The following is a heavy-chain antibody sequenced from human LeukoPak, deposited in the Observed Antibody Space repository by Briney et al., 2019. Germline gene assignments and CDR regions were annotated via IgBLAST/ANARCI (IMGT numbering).Heavy chain of an antibody. CDR2: IWPDGSNE. Sequence: GSLRLSCAASGFTFSSFGMHWVRQAPGKGLEWVAIIWPDGSNEVYIESVKGRFTISRDNSKNTLYLHMNSLRGEDTAMYYCARGCGGGPGCYILDYWGQGTLVTVSS. V-gene: IGHV3-33*01. CDR1: GFTFSSFG. CDR3: ARGCGGGPGCYILDY. D-gene: IGHD2-21*01. J-gene: IGHJ4*02.